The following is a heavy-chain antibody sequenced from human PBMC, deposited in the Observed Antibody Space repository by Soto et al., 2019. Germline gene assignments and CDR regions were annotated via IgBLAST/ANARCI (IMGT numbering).Heavy chain of an antibody. CDR2: INSDDTSS. D-gene: IGHD3-3*01. CDR1: GLSVSNYW. V-gene: IGHV3-74*01. Sequence: GGSLRLSCAASGLSVSNYWMHWVRQTPGKGLVWVSRINSDDTSSSYAASVKGRFTISRDNAKNTLYLQMNSLRAEDTAVYYCARGCRGKGYYDLDFWGQGTLVTVSS. CDR3: ARGCRGKGYYDLDF. J-gene: IGHJ4*02.